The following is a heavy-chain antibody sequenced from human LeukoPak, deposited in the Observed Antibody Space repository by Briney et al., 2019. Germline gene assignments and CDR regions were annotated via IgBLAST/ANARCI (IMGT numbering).Heavy chain of an antibody. CDR2: ISGSDGST. CDR3: ARNWLSDAFDI. Sequence: GGSLRLSCAASGLTFSSYAMNWVRQTPGKGLEWVSGISGSDGSTYYADSVKGRFTISRDNAKNSLYLQMNSLRAEDTAVYYCARNWLSDAFDIWGQGTMVTVSS. CDR1: GLTFSSYA. V-gene: IGHV3-23*01. J-gene: IGHJ3*02. D-gene: IGHD6-19*01.